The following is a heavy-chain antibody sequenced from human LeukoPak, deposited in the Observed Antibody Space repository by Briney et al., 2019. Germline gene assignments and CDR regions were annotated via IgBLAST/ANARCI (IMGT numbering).Heavy chain of an antibody. CDR2: ISGSGSTT. Sequence: GGSLRLSCTASGFTFSNHAMNWVRQAPGKGLEWVSYISGSGSTTYYADSVKGRFTISRDNAKNSLYLQMNSLRAEDTAVYYCARGDWNYDYWGQGTLVTVSS. CDR3: ARGDWNYDY. J-gene: IGHJ4*02. V-gene: IGHV3-48*03. D-gene: IGHD1-7*01. CDR1: GFTFSNHA.